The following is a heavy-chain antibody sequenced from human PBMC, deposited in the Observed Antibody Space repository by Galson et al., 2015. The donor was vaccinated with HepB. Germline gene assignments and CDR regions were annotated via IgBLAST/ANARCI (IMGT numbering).Heavy chain of an antibody. CDR1: GFTFSSYS. Sequence: SLRLSCAASGFTFSSYSMTWVRQAPGKGLEWVSAISSSSRYIYYADSVKGRFTISRDNSKNTLYLQMNSLRAEDTAVYYCAIVHPGIRAFDILVQGTMVTVSS. CDR3: AIVHPGIRAFDI. J-gene: IGHJ3*02. CDR2: ISSSSRYI. D-gene: IGHD3-10*01. V-gene: IGHV3-21*01.